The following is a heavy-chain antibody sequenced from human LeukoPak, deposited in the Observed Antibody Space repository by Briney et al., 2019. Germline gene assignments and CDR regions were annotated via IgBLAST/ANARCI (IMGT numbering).Heavy chain of an antibody. Sequence: ASVKVSCKASGYTFTGYYLHWVRQAPGQGLEWMGWINPNSGGTNYAQKFQGRVTMTRDTSISTAHMELTRLRSDDTAVYYCARGGMVRRLIDYWGQGTLVTVSS. CDR1: GYTFTGYY. D-gene: IGHD3-10*01. V-gene: IGHV1-2*02. J-gene: IGHJ4*02. CDR3: ARGGMVRRLIDY. CDR2: INPNSGGT.